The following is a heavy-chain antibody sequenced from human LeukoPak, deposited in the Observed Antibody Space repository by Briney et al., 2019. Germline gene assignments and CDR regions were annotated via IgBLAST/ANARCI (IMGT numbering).Heavy chain of an antibody. CDR2: IWYDGRNK. J-gene: IGHJ4*02. CDR1: GFTFSSYG. CDR3: ARDRYSSSSGSGDY. V-gene: IGHV3-33*01. Sequence: PGKSLRLSCAASGFTFSSYGMHWARQAPGKGLEWVAVIWYDGRNKHYADSVKGRFTISRDNARNTLFLQMNSLRAEDTAVYYCARDRYSSSSGSGDYWGQGTLVTVSS. D-gene: IGHD6-13*01.